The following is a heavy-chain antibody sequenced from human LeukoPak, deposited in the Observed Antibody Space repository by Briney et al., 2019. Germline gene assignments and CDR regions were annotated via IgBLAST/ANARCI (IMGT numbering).Heavy chain of an antibody. CDR1: GDSISSKSYY. Sequence: PSETLSLTCTVSGDSISSKSYYWSWIRQPAGKGLEWIGRIYASGSTDYNPSLKSRVTISVDTSKNQFSLKLSSVTAADTAVYYCAGNYYGSGSYYSEDRYWGQGTLVTVSS. V-gene: IGHV4-61*02. D-gene: IGHD3-10*01. J-gene: IGHJ4*02. CDR2: IYASGST. CDR3: AGNYYGSGSYYSEDRY.